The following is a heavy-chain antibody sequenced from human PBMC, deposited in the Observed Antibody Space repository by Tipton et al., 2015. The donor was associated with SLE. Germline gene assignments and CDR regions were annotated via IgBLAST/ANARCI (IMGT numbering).Heavy chain of an antibody. CDR2: MSGSGGFT. CDR3: AREGYRYYYDSSGYY. J-gene: IGHJ4*02. V-gene: IGHV3-23*01. CDR1: GFTFNSYA. D-gene: IGHD3-22*01. Sequence: SLRLSCAASGFTFNSYAMTWVRQVPGKGLEWVSSMSGSGGFTHYADSVKGRFTISRDNSKNTLHLQMNSLRAEDTAVYYCAREGYRYYYDSSGYYWGQGTLVTVSS.